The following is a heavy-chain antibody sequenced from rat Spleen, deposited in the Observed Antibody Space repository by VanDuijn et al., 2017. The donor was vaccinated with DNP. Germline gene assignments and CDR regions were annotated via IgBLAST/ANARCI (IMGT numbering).Heavy chain of an antibody. Sequence: EVQLVESGGGLVQPGRSLKLSCAASGFTFSDYAMAWVRQAPKKGLEWVATISYDGTRTYYRDAVKGRFTISRDNAKNTLFLQMDSLRSEDTATYYCATSGYGYDGYPFAYWGHGTLVTVSS. V-gene: IGHV5-17*01. D-gene: IGHD1-12*03. CDR2: ISYDGTRT. CDR3: ATSGYGYDGYPFAY. CDR1: GFTFSDYA. J-gene: IGHJ3*01.